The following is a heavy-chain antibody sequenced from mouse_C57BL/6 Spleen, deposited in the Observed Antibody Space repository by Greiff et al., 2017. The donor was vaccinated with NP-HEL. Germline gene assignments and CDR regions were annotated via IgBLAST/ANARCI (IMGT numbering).Heavy chain of an antibody. CDR1: GYTFTSYW. Sequence: VQLQQPGAELVKPGASVKLSCKASGYTFTSYWMHWVKQRPGQGLEWIGMIHPNSGSTNYNEKFKSKATLTVDKSSSTAYMQLSSLTSEDSAVYYCASLSSTMVTSFDYWGQGTTLTVSS. CDR2: IHPNSGST. CDR3: ASLSSTMVTSFDY. V-gene: IGHV1-64*01. D-gene: IGHD2-2*01. J-gene: IGHJ2*01.